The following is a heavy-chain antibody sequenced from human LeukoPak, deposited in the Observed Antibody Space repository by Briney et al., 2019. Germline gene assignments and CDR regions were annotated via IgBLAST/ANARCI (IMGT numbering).Heavy chain of an antibody. CDR3: AKDTWIVPVANDAFDI. CDR2: ISGSGGST. Sequence: GGSLRLSCAASGFTFSSYAMSWVRQAPGKGLEWVSAISGSGGSTYYADSVKGRFTISRDNSKNTLYLQMNSLRAEDTAVYYCAKDTWIVPVANDAFDIWGQGTMVTVSS. CDR1: GFTFSSYA. V-gene: IGHV3-23*01. J-gene: IGHJ3*02. D-gene: IGHD2-2*01.